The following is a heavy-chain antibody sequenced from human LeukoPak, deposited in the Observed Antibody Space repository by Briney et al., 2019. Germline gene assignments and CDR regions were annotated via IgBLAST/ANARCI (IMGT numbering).Heavy chain of an antibody. CDR1: GGTFSSYA. V-gene: IGHV1-69*06. J-gene: IGHJ4*02. D-gene: IGHD4-17*01. Sequence: ASVKVSCKASGGTFSSYAISWVRQAPGQGLEWKGGIIPIFGTANYAQKFQGRVTITADKSTSTAYMELSSLRSEDTAVYYCARARVDYGDYGDYFDYWGQGTLVTVSS. CDR3: ARARVDYGDYGDYFDY. CDR2: IIPIFGTA.